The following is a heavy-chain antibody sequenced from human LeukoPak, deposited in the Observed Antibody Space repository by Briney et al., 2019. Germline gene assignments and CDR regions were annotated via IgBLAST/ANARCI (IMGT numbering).Heavy chain of an antibody. J-gene: IGHJ5*02. V-gene: IGHV4-4*07. CDR1: GGSISSYY. CDR3: ARGRGSSWYYFDP. Sequence: PSETLSLTCTVSGGSISSYYWSWVRQPAGKGLEWIGRIYASGNTNYNPSLKGRVTMTVDTSKNQFSLNLSSVTAADTAVYYCARGRGSSWYYFDPWGQGTLATVSS. CDR2: IYASGNT. D-gene: IGHD6-13*01.